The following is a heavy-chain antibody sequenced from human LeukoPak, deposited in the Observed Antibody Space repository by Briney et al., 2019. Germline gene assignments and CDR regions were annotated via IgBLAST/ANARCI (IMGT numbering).Heavy chain of an antibody. D-gene: IGHD1-26*01. CDR2: ISWNSGSI. CDR1: GFTFDDYA. J-gene: IGHJ4*02. CDR3: AKGLSESIYDALDS. V-gene: IGHV3-9*01. Sequence: GRSLRLSCAASGFTFDDYAMHWVRQAPGKGLEWVSGISWNSGSIGYADSVKGRFTVSRDSSKNTLYLQMNSLRADDTAVYYCAKGLSESIYDALDSWGQGTLVTVSS.